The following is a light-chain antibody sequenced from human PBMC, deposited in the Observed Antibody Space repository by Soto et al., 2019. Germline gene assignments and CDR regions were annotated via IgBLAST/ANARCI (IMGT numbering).Light chain of an antibody. CDR2: DVT. J-gene: IGLJ1*01. Sequence: QSALTQPASVSGSPGQSIAISCTGTSSDVGGYNFVSWYQQYPGKAPKPMIYDVTSRPSGVSNRFSGSKSGTTASLTISGLQAEDEADYYCCSYASSTSYVFGTGTKVTVL. CDR1: SSDVGGYNF. V-gene: IGLV2-14*01. CDR3: CSYASSTSYV.